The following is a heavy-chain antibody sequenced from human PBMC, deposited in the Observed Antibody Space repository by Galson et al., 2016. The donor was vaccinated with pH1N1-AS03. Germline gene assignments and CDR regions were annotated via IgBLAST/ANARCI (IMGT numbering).Heavy chain of an antibody. V-gene: IGHV3-48*02. CDR3: ARIVTMSDFDS. CDR2: ISSRGDSI. Sequence: SLRLSCAASGFTFSYYSMNWVRQAPGKGLEWVSYISSRGDSIYYADSVKGRFSISRDNAKESLYLKMNSLKDEDTGVYYCARIVTMSDFDSWGQGTLVTVSS. J-gene: IGHJ4*02. D-gene: IGHD2-21*02. CDR1: GFTFSYYS.